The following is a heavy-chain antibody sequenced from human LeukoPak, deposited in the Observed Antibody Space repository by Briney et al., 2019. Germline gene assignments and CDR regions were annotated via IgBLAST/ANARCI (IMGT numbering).Heavy chain of an antibody. CDR1: GGTFSSYA. CDR2: ISAYNGNT. CDR3: ARDGQKEGIAAAGTTTPGY. D-gene: IGHD6-13*01. J-gene: IGHJ4*02. Sequence: GASVKVSCKASGGTFSSYAISWVRQAPGQGLEWMGWISAYNGNTNYAQKLQGRVTMTTDTSTSTAYMELRSLRSDDTAVYYCARDGQKEGIAAAGTTTPGYWGQGTLVTVSS. V-gene: IGHV1-18*01.